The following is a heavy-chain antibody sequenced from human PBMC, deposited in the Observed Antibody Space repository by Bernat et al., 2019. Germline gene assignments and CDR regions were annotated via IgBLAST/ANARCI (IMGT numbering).Heavy chain of an antibody. J-gene: IGHJ4*02. Sequence: QVQLVQSGAEVKKPGASVKVSCKASGYTFTDYYMHWVRQAPGQGLEWMGGSNPNSGGTNYAQQSPGRVTMTRQTYISTAYMELSRLRSDDTAVYYCARDSSGYSGYTDWVADYWGQGTLVTVSS. D-gene: IGHD5-12*01. V-gene: IGHV1-2*02. CDR3: ARDSSGYSGYTDWVADY. CDR2: SNPNSGGT. CDR1: GYTFTDYY.